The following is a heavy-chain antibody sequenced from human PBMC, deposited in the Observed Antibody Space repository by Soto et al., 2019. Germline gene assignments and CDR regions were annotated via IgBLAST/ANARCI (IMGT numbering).Heavy chain of an antibody. J-gene: IGHJ6*02. CDR2: FDPEDGET. Sequence: ASVKVSCKVSGYTLTELSMHWVRQAPGKGLEWMGGFDPEDGETIYAQKFQGRVTMTEDTSTDTAYMELTSLRSEDTAVYYCATGPGGGYDWSAPLYYYGMDAWGQGTTVTVSS. D-gene: IGHD5-12*01. V-gene: IGHV1-24*01. CDR3: ATGPGGGYDWSAPLYYYGMDA. CDR1: GYTLTELS.